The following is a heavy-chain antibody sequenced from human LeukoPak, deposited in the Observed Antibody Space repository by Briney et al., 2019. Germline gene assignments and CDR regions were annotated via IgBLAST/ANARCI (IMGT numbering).Heavy chain of an antibody. CDR3: ARDPVDQPYWFFDL. CDR2: IYYSGST. D-gene: IGHD2-2*01. CDR1: GGSISGSY. Sequence: SETLSLTCTVSGGSISGSYWNWIRQPPGKGLEWIGYIYYSGSTNYNPSLKSRVTISVDTSKKQFSLKLSSVTATDTAVYYCARDPVDQPYWFFDLWGRGTLVTVSS. J-gene: IGHJ2*01. V-gene: IGHV4-59*01.